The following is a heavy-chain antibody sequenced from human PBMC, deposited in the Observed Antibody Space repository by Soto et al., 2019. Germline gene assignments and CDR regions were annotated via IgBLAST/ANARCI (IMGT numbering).Heavy chain of an antibody. D-gene: IGHD1-26*01. V-gene: IGHV4-34*01. CDR3: ARVGPSGGYGFDY. CDR1: GGSLSGYY. Sequence: SEALSLSWAVYGGSLSGYYWSGCRQPPGKGLEWIGEINHSGSTNYNPSLKSRVTISVDTSKNQLSLKLSSVTAADTAVYYCARVGPSGGYGFDYWGQRTLLIVS. CDR2: INHSGST. J-gene: IGHJ4*02.